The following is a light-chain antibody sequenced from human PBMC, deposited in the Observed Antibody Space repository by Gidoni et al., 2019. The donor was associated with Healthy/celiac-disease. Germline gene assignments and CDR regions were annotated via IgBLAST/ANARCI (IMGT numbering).Light chain of an antibody. Sequence: DIQMTQSPSSLSASVGDRVTITCRASQSISSYLNWYQQKPGKAPKLLIYAASSLQSGVPARFSGSGSGTDFTLTISSIQPEDFATYYCKQSYSTPRTFGGGTKVEIK. CDR1: QSISSY. V-gene: IGKV1-39*01. CDR2: AAS. J-gene: IGKJ4*02. CDR3: KQSYSTPRT.